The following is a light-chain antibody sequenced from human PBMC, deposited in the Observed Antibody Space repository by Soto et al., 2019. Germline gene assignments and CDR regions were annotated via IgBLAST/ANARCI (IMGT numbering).Light chain of an antibody. Sequence: DIQLTQSPSFLSASVGDRVTITCRASQGISSYLAWYQQKPGKAPKLLIYAASTLQSGVQSRFSGSGSGTKYALTISSLQPEDCAAYLCQQLNSYLLFTFGPGTKVHIK. V-gene: IGKV1-9*01. CDR1: QGISSY. J-gene: IGKJ3*01. CDR2: AAS. CDR3: QQLNSYLLFT.